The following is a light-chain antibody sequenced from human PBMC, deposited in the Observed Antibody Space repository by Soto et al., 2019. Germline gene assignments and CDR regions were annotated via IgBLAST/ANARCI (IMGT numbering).Light chain of an antibody. V-gene: IGLV2-11*01. J-gene: IGLJ3*02. CDR3: CSYAGSSLWV. CDR2: DVI. Sequence: ALTQPRSVSGSPGQSVTISCTGTSSDVGVYNYVSWYQQHPGKAPQLVIYDVIKRPSGVPYRFSGSKSGNTASLTISGLQAEDEADYYCCSYAGSSLWVFGGGTKLTVL. CDR1: SSDVGVYNY.